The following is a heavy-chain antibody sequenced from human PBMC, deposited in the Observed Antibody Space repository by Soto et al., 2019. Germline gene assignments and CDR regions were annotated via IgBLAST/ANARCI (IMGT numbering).Heavy chain of an antibody. V-gene: IGHV3-23*01. CDR2: INISGGTT. CDR1: GFTFSEYA. D-gene: IGHD3-10*01. Sequence: EVQLLESGGGLAQPGGSLRLSCAASGFTFSEYAMNWVRQTPGKGLQWVSTINISGGTTYCSDSVKGRFTISRDNSKNALYLQMNSLRAEDTAIYYCVKEGYVVRGVRSLSYFDYWGQGILVTVSS. J-gene: IGHJ4*02. CDR3: VKEGYVVRGVRSLSYFDY.